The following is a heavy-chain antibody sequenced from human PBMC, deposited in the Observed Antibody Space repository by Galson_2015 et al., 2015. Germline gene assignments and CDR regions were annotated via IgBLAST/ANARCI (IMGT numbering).Heavy chain of an antibody. V-gene: IGHV3-30*18. CDR3: AKDRGGGGTYYFDY. Sequence: SLRLSCAASGFTFSNYGMHWVRQAPGKGLEWVAVISYDGSSKYYADSVKGRFTISRDNSKNTLYLQMNSLRAEGTAVYYCAKDRGGGGTYYFDYWGQGTLVTVSS. CDR2: ISYDGSSK. D-gene: IGHD3-16*01. J-gene: IGHJ4*02. CDR1: GFTFSNYG.